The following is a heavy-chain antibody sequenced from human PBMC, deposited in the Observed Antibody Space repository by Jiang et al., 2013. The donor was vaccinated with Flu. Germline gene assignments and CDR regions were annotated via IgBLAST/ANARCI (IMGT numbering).Heavy chain of an antibody. CDR3: ARHTRQPETPGYSSSRDI. V-gene: IGHV4-59*08. CDR1: GGSISSYY. Sequence: GPGLVKPSETLSLTCTVSGGSISSYYWSWIRQPPGKGLEWIGYIYYSGSTNYNPSLKSRVTISVDTSKNQFSLKLSSVTAADTAVYYCARHTRQPETPGYSSSRDIWGQGTMVTVSS. J-gene: IGHJ3*02. D-gene: IGHD6-13*01. CDR2: IYYSGST.